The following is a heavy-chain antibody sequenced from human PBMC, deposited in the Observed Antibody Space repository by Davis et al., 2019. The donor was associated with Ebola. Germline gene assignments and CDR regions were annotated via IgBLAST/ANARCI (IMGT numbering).Heavy chain of an antibody. J-gene: IGHJ5*02. CDR1: GYTFTGYY. D-gene: IGHD2-8*02. CDR3: ARGLYWRINWFDP. CDR2: INPNSGGT. Sequence: ASVKVSCKASGYTFTGYYMHWVRQAPGQGLEWMGWINPNSGGTNYAQKFQGWVTMTRDTSISTAYMELSRLRSDDTAVYYCARGLYWRINWFDPWGQGTLVTVSS. V-gene: IGHV1-2*04.